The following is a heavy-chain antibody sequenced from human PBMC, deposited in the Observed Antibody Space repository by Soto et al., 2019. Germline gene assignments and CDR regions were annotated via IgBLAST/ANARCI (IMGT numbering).Heavy chain of an antibody. CDR2: IYGGGDT. CDR1: GFTVSSNY. V-gene: IGHV3-53*02. D-gene: IGHD5-12*01. J-gene: IGHJ6*02. CDR3: ASDRWGWEKGGYPHSNGMIV. Sequence: EEQLVETGGKLVQPGGSLRLSCVVSGFTVSSNYMSWVRQAPGGGLEWVSSIYGGGDTFYADSVKGRFTISKDSSQKTLYLKMSSLKADDSAVYYCASDRWGWEKGGYPHSNGMIVWGQGTTVTVSS.